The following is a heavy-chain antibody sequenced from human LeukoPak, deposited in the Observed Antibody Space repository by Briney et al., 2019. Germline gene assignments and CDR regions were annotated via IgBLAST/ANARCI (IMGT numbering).Heavy chain of an antibody. CDR3: ASRNCSGGSCYSFYFDY. D-gene: IGHD2-15*01. CDR1: GYTFTSYY. J-gene: IGHJ4*02. Sequence: ASVKVSCKASGYTFTSYYMHWVRQAPGQGLEWMGIIIPSGGSTSYAQKFQGRVTITADESTSTAYMELSSLRSEDTAVYYCASRNCSGGSCYSFYFDYWGQGTLVTVSS. V-gene: IGHV1-46*01. CDR2: IIPSGGST.